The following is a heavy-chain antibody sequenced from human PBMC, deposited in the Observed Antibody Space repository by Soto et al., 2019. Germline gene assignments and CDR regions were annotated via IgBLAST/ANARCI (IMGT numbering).Heavy chain of an antibody. D-gene: IGHD1-7*01. Sequence: SETLSLTCTVSGGSISGYYWSWLRQPPGKGLEWIGYIYSIGRTNYNPSLKGRVNISVDMPKNQFSLKLNSVTAADTAVYFCATHDWNLDPWGQGTLVTVSS. J-gene: IGHJ5*01. CDR1: GGSISGYY. V-gene: IGHV4-4*08. CDR3: ATHDWNLDP. CDR2: IYSIGRT.